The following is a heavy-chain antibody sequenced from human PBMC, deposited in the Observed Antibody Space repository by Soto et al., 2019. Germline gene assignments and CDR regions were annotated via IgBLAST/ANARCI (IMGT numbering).Heavy chain of an antibody. CDR2: ISGSGGST. CDR3: AKGSYDILTSDV. D-gene: IGHD3-9*01. V-gene: IGHV3-23*01. CDR1: GFPFWNFS. J-gene: IGHJ6*02. Sequence: GGALRLSLGASGFPFWNFSLGRGPPAPGKGLEWVSAISGSGGSTYYADSVKGRFTISRDNSKNTLYLQMNSLRAEDTAVYYCAKGSYDILTSDVWGQGTTVTVSS.